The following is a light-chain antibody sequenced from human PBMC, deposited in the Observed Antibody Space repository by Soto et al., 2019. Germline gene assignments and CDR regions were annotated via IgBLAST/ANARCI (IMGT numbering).Light chain of an antibody. CDR2: EVS. J-gene: IGLJ3*02. V-gene: IGLV2-23*02. Sequence: QSALTQPASVSGSPGQSITISCTGTSSDVGSYNLVSWYQQHPGKAPKLMIYEVSKRPSGVSNRCSGSKSGNTASLTISGLQSEDEADYYCCSYAGSSTCSWVFGGGTKLTVL. CDR3: CSYAGSSTCSWV. CDR1: SSDVGSYNL.